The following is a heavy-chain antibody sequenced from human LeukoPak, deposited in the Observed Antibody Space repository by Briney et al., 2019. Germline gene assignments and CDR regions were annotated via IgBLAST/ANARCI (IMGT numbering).Heavy chain of an antibody. CDR1: VGSISTYY. V-gene: IGHV4-59*01. D-gene: IGHD6-19*01. J-gene: IGHJ4*02. CDR3: ARSERYNSGWYFYFDY. CDR2: IYYSGST. Sequence: PSETLSPTCTVSVGSISTYYWSWIRQPPGKGLEWIGYIYYSGSTNYNPSLKSRVTISVDTSKNQFSLNLSSVTAADTAVYYCARSERYNSGWYFYFDYWGQGTLVTVSS.